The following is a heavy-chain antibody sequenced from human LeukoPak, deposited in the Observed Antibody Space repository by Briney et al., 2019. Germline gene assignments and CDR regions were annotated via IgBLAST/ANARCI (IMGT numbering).Heavy chain of an antibody. CDR2: INHSGST. CDR1: GGSFSGYY. Sequence: PSETLSLTCAVYGGSFSGYYWSWIRQPPGKGLEWIGEINHSGSTNYNPSLKSRVTISVDTSKNQLSLKLSSVTAADTAVYYCARVGGDDSYCTNGVCYTPRYYFDYWGQGTLVTLSS. V-gene: IGHV4-34*01. J-gene: IGHJ4*02. CDR3: ARVGGDDSYCTNGVCYTPRYYFDY. D-gene: IGHD2-8*01.